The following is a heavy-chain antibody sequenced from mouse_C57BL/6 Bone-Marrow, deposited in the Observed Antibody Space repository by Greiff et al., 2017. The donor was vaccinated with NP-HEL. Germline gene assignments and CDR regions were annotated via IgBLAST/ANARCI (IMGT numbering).Heavy chain of an antibody. D-gene: IGHD1-1*01. J-gene: IGHJ3*01. Sequence: QVQLQQSGAELARPGASVKLSCKASGYTFTSYGISWVKQRSGQGLEWIGEFYPRSGNSYYNEKFKGKATLTADKSSRTAYMELRSLTSEDTAVYCGARERDYCYSSSHFAYWGQGTLVTVSA. CDR3: ARERDYCYSSSHFAY. CDR1: GYTFTSYG. CDR2: FYPRSGNS. V-gene: IGHV1-81*01.